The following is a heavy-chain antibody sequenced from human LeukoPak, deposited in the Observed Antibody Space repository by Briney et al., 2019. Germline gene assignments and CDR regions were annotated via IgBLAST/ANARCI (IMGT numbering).Heavy chain of an antibody. J-gene: IGHJ5*02. CDR3: ARRLVRGVIHRRGDWFDP. CDR1: GGSISSSSYY. Sequence: SETLSLTCTVSGGSISSSSYYWGWIRQPPGKGLEWIWEINHSGSTNYNPSLKSRVTISVDTSKNQFSLKLSSVTAADTAVYYCARRLVRGVIHRRGDWFDPWGQGTLVTVSS. V-gene: IGHV4-39*07. CDR2: INHSGST. D-gene: IGHD3-10*01.